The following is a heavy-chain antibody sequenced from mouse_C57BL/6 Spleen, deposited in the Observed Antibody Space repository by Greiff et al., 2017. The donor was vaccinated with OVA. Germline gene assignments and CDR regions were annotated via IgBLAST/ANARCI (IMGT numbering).Heavy chain of an antibody. V-gene: IGHV1-69*01. D-gene: IGHD2-3*01. CDR3: ARTRGGYYGYYFDY. CDR2: IDPSDSYT. Sequence: VQLQLPGAELVMPGASVKLSCKASGYTFTSYWMHWVKQRPGQGLEWIGEIDPSDSYTNYNQKFKGKSTLTVDKSSSTAYMQLSSLTSEDSAVYYCARTRGGYYGYYFDYWGQGTTLTVSS. CDR1: GYTFTSYW. J-gene: IGHJ2*01.